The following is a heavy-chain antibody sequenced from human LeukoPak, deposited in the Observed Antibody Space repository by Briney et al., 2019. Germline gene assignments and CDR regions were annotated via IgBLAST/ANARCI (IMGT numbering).Heavy chain of an antibody. CDR2: IYPGDSDT. CDR3: ARQYCSGGSCYPNYFDY. CDR1: GDTFTNHW. V-gene: IGHV5-51*01. D-gene: IGHD2-15*01. Sequence: GESLKISCKGSGDTFTNHWIGWVRQMPGEGLEWMGIIYPGDSDTKYSPSFQGHVTISVHKSINTAYLQWSSLKASDTAMYYCARQYCSGGSCYPNYFDYWGQGTLVTVSS. J-gene: IGHJ4*02.